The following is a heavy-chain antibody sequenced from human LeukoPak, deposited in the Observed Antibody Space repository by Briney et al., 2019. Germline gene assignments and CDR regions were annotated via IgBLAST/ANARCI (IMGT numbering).Heavy chain of an antibody. CDR2: IIPIFGTA. CDR1: GGTFSSYA. V-gene: IGHV1-69*13. CDR3: ARTRPLFSGSYYFDY. D-gene: IGHD1-26*01. Sequence: ASVKVSCKASGGTFSSYAISWVRQAPGQGLEWMGGIIPIFGTANYAQKFQGRVTITADESTSTAYMEPSSLRSEDTAVYYCARTRPLFSGSYYFDYWGQGTLVTVSS. J-gene: IGHJ4*02.